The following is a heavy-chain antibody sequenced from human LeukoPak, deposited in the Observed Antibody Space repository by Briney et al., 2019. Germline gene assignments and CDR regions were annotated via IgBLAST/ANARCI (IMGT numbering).Heavy chain of an antibody. D-gene: IGHD3-3*01. CDR3: ARARIRFLEWLPYYFDY. CDR2: IYYSGST. Sequence: PSETLSLTCAVYGGSFSGYYWSWIRQPPGKGLEWIGYIYYSGSTNYNPSLKGRVTISVDTSKNQFSLKLSSVTAADTAVYYCARARIRFLEWLPYYFDYWGQGTLVTVSS. V-gene: IGHV4-59*01. J-gene: IGHJ4*02. CDR1: GGSFSGYY.